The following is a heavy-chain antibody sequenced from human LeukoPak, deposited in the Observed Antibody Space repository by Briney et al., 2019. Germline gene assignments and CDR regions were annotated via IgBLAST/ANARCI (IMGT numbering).Heavy chain of an antibody. J-gene: IGHJ3*02. CDR1: GGSISTSSYY. D-gene: IGHD1-26*01. V-gene: IGHV4-39*07. CDR3: AREREGEELPNAFDI. Sequence: PSETLSLTCTVSGGSISTSSYYWGWIRQPPGKGLEWIGNIYYRGSIFYNSSLKSRVTISVDTSKNQFSLKLSSVTAADTAVYYCAREREGEELPNAFDIWGQGTMVTVSS. CDR2: IYYRGSI.